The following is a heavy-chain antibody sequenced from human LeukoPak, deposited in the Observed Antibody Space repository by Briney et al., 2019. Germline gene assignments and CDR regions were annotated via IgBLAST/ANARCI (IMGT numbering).Heavy chain of an antibody. Sequence: ASVQVSCKASGYTFAYNHMYWIRQARGQGLECMGWISPNSGVTNYAQKFQGRITMTGDTSISTGYMELSSLRSDDTAVYYCARELGRNAFDGWGQGTMVTVSS. D-gene: IGHD7-27*01. CDR2: ISPNSGVT. CDR1: GYTFAYNH. J-gene: IGHJ3*01. V-gene: IGHV1-2*02. CDR3: ARELGRNAFDG.